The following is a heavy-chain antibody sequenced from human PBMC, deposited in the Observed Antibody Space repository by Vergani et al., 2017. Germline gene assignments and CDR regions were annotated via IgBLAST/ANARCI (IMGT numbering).Heavy chain of an antibody. CDR2: IYYSRST. D-gene: IGHD3-10*01. V-gene: IGHV4-59*01. Sequence: QVQLQESGPGLVKPSETLSLTCTVSGGSISSYYWSWIRQPPGKGLEWIGYIYYSRSTNYNPSLKSRVTISVDTSKNQFSLKLSSVTAADTAVYYCAREARITMVREYYYYYYYMDVWGKGTTVTVSS. CDR1: GGSISSYY. J-gene: IGHJ6*03. CDR3: AREARITMVREYYYYYYYMDV.